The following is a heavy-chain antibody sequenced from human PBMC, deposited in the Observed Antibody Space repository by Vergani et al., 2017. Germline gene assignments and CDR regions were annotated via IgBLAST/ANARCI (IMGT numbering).Heavy chain of an antibody. CDR1: GYTFSNYY. CDR3: ARGDYGILTGYRY. Sequence: QVQVVQPGAEVKKSGASVKVSCKTSGYTFSNYYMHWVRQAPGEGLEWMGIINPSGGQTNYAQKFKGRVTMTMDTSTSTVYIELSRLRSENTAIYYCARGDYGILTGYRYLGQGTLVTGSP. D-gene: IGHD3-9*01. V-gene: IGHV1-46*03. J-gene: IGHJ4*02. CDR2: INPSGGQT.